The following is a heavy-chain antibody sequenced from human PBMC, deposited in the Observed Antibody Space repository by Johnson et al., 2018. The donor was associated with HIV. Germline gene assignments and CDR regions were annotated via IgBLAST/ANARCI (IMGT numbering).Heavy chain of an antibody. CDR2: ISSSGSTI. D-gene: IGHD1-26*01. CDR1: GFTFSDYY. CDR3: ARSAYSGSHHDAFDI. Sequence: VQLVESGGGLVKPGGSLRLSCAASGFTFSDYYMSWIRQAPGKGLEWVSYISSSGSTIYYADSVKGRFTISRDNAKHSLYLHMYSLRAEAAAVYYCARSAYSGSHHDAFDIWGQVTMVTVSS. J-gene: IGHJ3*02. V-gene: IGHV3-11*04.